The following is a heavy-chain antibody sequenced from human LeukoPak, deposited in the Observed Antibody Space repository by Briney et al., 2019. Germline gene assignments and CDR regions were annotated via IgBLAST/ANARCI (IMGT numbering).Heavy chain of an antibody. J-gene: IGHJ4*02. V-gene: IGHV3-30*04. D-gene: IGHD6-19*01. Sequence: GGSLRLSCAASGFTFSSYAMHWVRQAPGKGLEWVAVISYDGSNKYYADSVKGRFTISRDNAKNSLYLQMNSLRAEDTAVYYCARDPQWLVHQSPYFDYWGQGTLVTVSS. CDR2: ISYDGSNK. CDR3: ARDPQWLVHQSPYFDY. CDR1: GFTFSSYA.